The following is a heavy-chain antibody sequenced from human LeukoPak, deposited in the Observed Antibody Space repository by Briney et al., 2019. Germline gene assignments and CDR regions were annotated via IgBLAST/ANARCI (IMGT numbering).Heavy chain of an antibody. CDR1: GYTFTGYY. Sequence: ASVKVSCKASGYTFTGYYMHWVRQAPGQGLEWMGWINPNSGGTNYAQKFQGWVTMTRDTSISTAYMELRSLRSDDTAVYYCARDPYCSGGSCYRPPDAFDIWGQGTMVTVSS. J-gene: IGHJ3*02. CDR2: INPNSGGT. CDR3: ARDPYCSGGSCYRPPDAFDI. D-gene: IGHD2-15*01. V-gene: IGHV1-2*04.